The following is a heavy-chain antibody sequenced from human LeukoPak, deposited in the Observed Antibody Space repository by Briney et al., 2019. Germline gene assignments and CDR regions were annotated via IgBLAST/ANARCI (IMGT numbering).Heavy chain of an antibody. CDR2: ISGSGGST. CDR1: GFTFSSYA. V-gene: IGHV3-23*01. D-gene: IGHD3-22*01. J-gene: IGHJ4*02. CDR3: AKANYYDSSGADY. Sequence: GGSLRLSCAASGFTFSSYAMSWVRQAPGKELEWVSAISGSGGSTYYADSVKGRFTISRDNSKNTLYLQMNSLRAEDTAVYYCAKANYYDSSGADYWGQGTLVTVSS.